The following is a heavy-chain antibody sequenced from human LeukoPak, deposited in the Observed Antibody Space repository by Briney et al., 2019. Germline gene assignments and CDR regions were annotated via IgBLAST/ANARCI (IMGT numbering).Heavy chain of an antibody. Sequence: PSETLSLTCAVSGGSISGSNWWSWVRQPPGKGLEWIGEIYHSGSTNYNPSLKSRVTISVDKSKNQFSLKLSSVTAADTAVYYCARKGPDTAMALGYWGQGTLVTVSS. CDR3: ARKGPDTAMALGY. D-gene: IGHD5-18*01. CDR2: IYHSGST. V-gene: IGHV4-4*02. CDR1: GGSISGSNW. J-gene: IGHJ4*02.